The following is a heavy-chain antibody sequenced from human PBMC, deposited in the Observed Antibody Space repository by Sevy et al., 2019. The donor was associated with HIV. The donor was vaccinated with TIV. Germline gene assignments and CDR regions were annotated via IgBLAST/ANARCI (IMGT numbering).Heavy chain of an antibody. Sequence: GGSLRLSCAASGFSFSSYAMSWVRQAPGKGLEWFSGISGSGITTYYADSVKGRFTISRDNSKNTLHLQMNSLRAEDTAVYYCARVAGSGTYYSGDFDYWGQGTLVTVSS. CDR1: GFSFSSYA. J-gene: IGHJ4*02. CDR3: ARVAGSGTYYSGDFDY. CDR2: ISGSGITT. D-gene: IGHD3-10*01. V-gene: IGHV3-23*01.